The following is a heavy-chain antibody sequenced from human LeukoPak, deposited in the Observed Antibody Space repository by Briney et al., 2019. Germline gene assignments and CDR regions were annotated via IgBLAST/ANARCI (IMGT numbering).Heavy chain of an antibody. V-gene: IGHV3-23*01. CDR3: GKDGGVAVAGPFDY. D-gene: IGHD6-19*01. CDR2: ISGSGGST. Sequence: GGSLRLSCAASGFTVSSNYMSWGRQAPGKGLEWVSAISGSGGSTYYADSVKGRFTISRDNPKNRLYLQMNSVSAEDKAVYHCGKDGGVAVAGPFDYWGQGTLVTVSS. CDR1: GFTVSSNY. J-gene: IGHJ4*02.